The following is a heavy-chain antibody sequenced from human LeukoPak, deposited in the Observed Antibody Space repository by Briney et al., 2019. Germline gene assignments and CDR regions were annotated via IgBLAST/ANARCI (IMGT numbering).Heavy chain of an antibody. V-gene: IGHV4-39*01. CDR1: GGSISSSSYY. Sequence: SETLSLTCTVSGGSISSSSYYWGWIRQPPGKGLEWIGSIYYSGSTYYNPSLKSRVTISVDTSKNQFSLKLSSVTAADTAVYYCARLSPGYNWFDPWGQGTLVTVSS. CDR2: IYYSGST. J-gene: IGHJ5*02. CDR3: ARLSPGYNWFDP.